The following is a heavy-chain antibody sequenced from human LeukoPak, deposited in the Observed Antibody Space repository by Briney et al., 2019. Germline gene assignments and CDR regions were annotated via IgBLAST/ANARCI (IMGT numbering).Heavy chain of an antibody. CDR2: IIGGAGST. D-gene: IGHD2-2*01. V-gene: IGHV3-23*01. J-gene: IGHJ4*02. CDR3: THGSMYQLDY. Sequence: GGSLRLSCAASGFSFSSDGMSWVRQAPGKGLEWVSGIIGGAGSTYYADSVKGRFTISRDNSKNTLYLQMNSLRAEDTAVYYCTHGSMYQLDYWGQGTLVTVSS. CDR1: GFSFSSDG.